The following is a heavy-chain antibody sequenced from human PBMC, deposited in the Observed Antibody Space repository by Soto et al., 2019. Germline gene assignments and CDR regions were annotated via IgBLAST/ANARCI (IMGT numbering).Heavy chain of an antibody. CDR2: ISWNSGSI. CDR3: AKDLVYCSGGSCSLHPAFDI. J-gene: IGHJ3*02. CDR1: GFTFDDYA. Sequence: EVQLVESGGGLVQPGRSLRLSCAASGFTFDDYAMHWVRQAPGKGLEWVSGISWNSGSIGYADSVKGRFTISRDNAKNSLYLQMNSLRAEDTALYYCAKDLVYCSGGSCSLHPAFDIWGQGTMVTVSS. V-gene: IGHV3-9*01. D-gene: IGHD2-15*01.